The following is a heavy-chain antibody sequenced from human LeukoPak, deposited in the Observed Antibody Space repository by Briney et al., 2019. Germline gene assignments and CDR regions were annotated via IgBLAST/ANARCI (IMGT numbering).Heavy chain of an antibody. CDR2: IYSSGST. J-gene: IGHJ3*02. CDR1: GGSFSGYY. CDR3: ARGIAAAPERAFDI. Sequence: SETLSLTCAVYGGSFSGYYWSWIRQPPGKGLEWIGRIYSSGSTTYNPSLKSQVTMSVDTSKNQFSLKMTTVTAADTAVYYCARGIAAAPERAFDIWGQGTMVTVSS. D-gene: IGHD6-13*01. V-gene: IGHV4-59*10.